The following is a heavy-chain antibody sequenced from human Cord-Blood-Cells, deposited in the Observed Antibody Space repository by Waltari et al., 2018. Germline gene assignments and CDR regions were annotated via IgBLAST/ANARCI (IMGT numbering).Heavy chain of an antibody. Sequence: QVQLQQWGAGLLKPSETLSLTCAVYGGSFCVYYWRWIPQPPGKGLEWIGEINHSGSTNYNPSLKSRVTISVDTSKNQFSLKLSSVTAADTAVYYCARASITIFGVVNWFDPWGQGTLVTVSS. J-gene: IGHJ5*02. CDR1: GGSFCVYY. V-gene: IGHV4-34*01. CDR2: INHSGST. CDR3: ARASITIFGVVNWFDP. D-gene: IGHD3-3*01.